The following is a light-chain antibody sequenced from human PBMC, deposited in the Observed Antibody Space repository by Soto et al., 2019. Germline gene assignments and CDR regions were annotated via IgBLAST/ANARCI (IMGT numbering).Light chain of an antibody. V-gene: IGKV1-5*01. Sequence: DIQMTQSPSSLSASVGDRVTITCRASQSITYWLAWYQQKPGRAPKLLIYDVFNLQSRVPSRFSGSGSGTEFTLTISSLQPDDSATYYCQQYHSFSFTFGQGTKLEI. CDR2: DVF. J-gene: IGKJ2*01. CDR3: QQYHSFSFT. CDR1: QSITYW.